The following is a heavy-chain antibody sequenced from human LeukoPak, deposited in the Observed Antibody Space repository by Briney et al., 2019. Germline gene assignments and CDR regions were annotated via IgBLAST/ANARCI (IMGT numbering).Heavy chain of an antibody. J-gene: IGHJ3*01. D-gene: IGHD3-3*01. Sequence: GSPGLSWAASGFSVTDFSMNWIPPSPGKGLEVVSSMSDIGPNTYYADSVKGRFTISRDTSKNTLFLQMNSLRAGDTALYYCARRLSLRFDAFAVWGPGTVVTVSS. CDR2: MSDIGPNT. CDR1: GFSVTDFS. CDR3: ARRLSLRFDAFAV. V-gene: IGHV3-23*01.